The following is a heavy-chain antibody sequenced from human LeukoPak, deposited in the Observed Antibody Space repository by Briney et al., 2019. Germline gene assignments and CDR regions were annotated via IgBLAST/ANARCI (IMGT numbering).Heavy chain of an antibody. D-gene: IGHD3/OR15-3a*01. Sequence: GGSLRLSCAASGFTFSSYAMSWVRQAPGKGLEWVAVIWYDGSNKYYADSVKGRFTISRDNSKNTLYLQMNSLRAEDTAVYYCARDGGTGQDQLYYYYGMDVWGQGTTVTVSS. V-gene: IGHV3-33*08. CDR3: ARDGGTGQDQLYYYYGMDV. CDR1: GFTFSSYA. CDR2: IWYDGSNK. J-gene: IGHJ6*02.